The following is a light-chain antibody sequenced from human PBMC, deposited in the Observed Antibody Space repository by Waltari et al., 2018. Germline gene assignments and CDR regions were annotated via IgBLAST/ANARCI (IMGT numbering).Light chain of an antibody. V-gene: IGLV8-61*01. CDR2: KGI. J-gene: IGLJ3*02. CDR3: SMYMGSGVWV. CDR1: SGSVSSTSY. Sequence: QTVVTQEPSLSVSPGGTVTLTCALSSGSVSSTSYPTWYQQTPGQPPRTPVYKGISRSSGVPDRFSGSILGNTAALTITGAQADDESDDYCSMYMGSGVWVFGGGTKLTVL.